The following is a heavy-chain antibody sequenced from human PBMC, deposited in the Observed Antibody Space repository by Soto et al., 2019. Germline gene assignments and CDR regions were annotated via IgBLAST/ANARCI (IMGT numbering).Heavy chain of an antibody. CDR1: GGPFNSEY. CDR3: ARRLGGYNVYNL. CDR2: THVDGSS. J-gene: IGHJ3*01. Sequence: SETLSLTCTVSGGPFNSEYWGWIRQPPGKTLEWIAFTHVDGSSLSNPSLRSRLTISLDTSKKQVSLELTSVTAADTAMYYCARRLGGYNVYNLWGQGTMVTVSS. V-gene: IGHV4-4*09. D-gene: IGHD1-26*01.